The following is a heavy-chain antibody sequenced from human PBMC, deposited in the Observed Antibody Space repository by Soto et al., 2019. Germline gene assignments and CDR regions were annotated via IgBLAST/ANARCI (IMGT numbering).Heavy chain of an antibody. Sequence: GESLKISCKGSVYSFTSYWIGWVRQMPGKGLEWMGIIYPGDSDTRYSPSFQGQVTISADKSISTAYLQWSSLKASDTAMYYCARHRGTITGTTFYGSGGIFDYWGQGTLVTVSS. V-gene: IGHV5-51*01. CDR2: IYPGDSDT. CDR3: ARHRGTITGTTFYGSGGIFDY. CDR1: VYSFTSYW. J-gene: IGHJ4*02. D-gene: IGHD1-7*01.